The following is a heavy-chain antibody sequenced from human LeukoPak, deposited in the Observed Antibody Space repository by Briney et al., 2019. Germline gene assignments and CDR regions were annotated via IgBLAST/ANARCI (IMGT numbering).Heavy chain of an antibody. CDR1: GGSVSSYY. Sequence: SETLSLTCTVSGGSVSSYYWSWIRQPPGKGLEWIGDIYYSGSTNYNPSLKSRVTISVDTSKNQFSLKLSSVTAADTAVYYCASHRGRGLDVWGQGTTVTVSS. CDR2: IYYSGST. D-gene: IGHD3-10*01. CDR3: ASHRGRGLDV. V-gene: IGHV4-59*08. J-gene: IGHJ6*02.